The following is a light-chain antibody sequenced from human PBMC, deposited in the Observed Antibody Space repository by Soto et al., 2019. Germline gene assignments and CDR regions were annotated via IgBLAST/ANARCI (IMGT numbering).Light chain of an antibody. V-gene: IGLV1-40*01. J-gene: IGLJ1*01. CDR2: GNS. Sequence: QSVLTQPPSVSGAPGQRVTISCTGSSSNIGAGYDVHWYQQLPGTAPKLLIYGNSNRPSGVPDRFSGSKSATSASLAITGLQAEDEVDYYCQYYDSSLSGFYVFGTGTKVTVL. CDR1: SSNIGAGYD. CDR3: QYYDSSLSGFYV.